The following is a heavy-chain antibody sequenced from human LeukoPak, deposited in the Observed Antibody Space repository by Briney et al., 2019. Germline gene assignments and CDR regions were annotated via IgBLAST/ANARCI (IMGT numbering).Heavy chain of an antibody. J-gene: IGHJ4*02. CDR1: GYSCTSYW. V-gene: IGHV5-51*01. D-gene: IGHD5-18*01. CDR3: ARRGEAMDPFDY. CDR2: IYPGDSDT. Sequence: GESLKISCKDSGYSCTSYWIGWVRQMPGKGLEWMGIIYPGDSDTRYSPSFQGQVTISADKSINTAYLQWSSLKASDTAIYYCARRGEAMDPFDYWGQGTLVTVSS.